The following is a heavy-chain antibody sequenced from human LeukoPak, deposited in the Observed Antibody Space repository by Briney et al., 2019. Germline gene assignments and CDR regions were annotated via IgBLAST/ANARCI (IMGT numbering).Heavy chain of an antibody. CDR2: IYYSGST. CDR1: GGSISSGDYY. V-gene: IGHV4-61*08. CDR3: ARDAGFGEPRIGEYYFDY. Sequence: SETLSLTCTVSGGSISSGDYYWSWIRQPPGKGLEWIGYIYYSGSTNYNPSLKSRITISVDTSKNQFSLKLSSVTAADTAVYYCARDAGFGEPRIGEYYFDYWGQGTLVTVSS. J-gene: IGHJ4*02. D-gene: IGHD3-10*01.